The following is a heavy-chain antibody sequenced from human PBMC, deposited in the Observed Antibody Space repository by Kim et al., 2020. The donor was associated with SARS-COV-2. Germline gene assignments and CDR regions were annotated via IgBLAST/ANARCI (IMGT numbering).Heavy chain of an antibody. V-gene: IGHV2-5*02. CDR2: IYWDNDR. CDR1: GFSLSTIGVG. J-gene: IGHJ4*01. D-gene: IGHD3-3*01. Sequence: SGPTLVPPTQTLTLTCTFSGFSLSTIGVGVGWIRQPPGKALEWLALIYWDNDRRYSPSLNSRLSISKDASKNHVVLILTNVDPADTATYYCAQRKRDYDFWTGYSSPFDFWGHGILVTVSS. CDR3: AQRKRDYDFWTGYSSPFDF.